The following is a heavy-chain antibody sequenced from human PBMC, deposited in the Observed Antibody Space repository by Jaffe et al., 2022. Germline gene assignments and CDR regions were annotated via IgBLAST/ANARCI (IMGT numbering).Heavy chain of an antibody. CDR1: GFTFSSYS. Sequence: EVQLVESGGGLVKPGGSLRLSCAASGFTFSSYSMNWVRQAPGKGLEWVSSISSSSSYIYYADSVKGRFTISRDNAKNSLYLQMNSLRAEDTAVYYCARDGGIAAGGYFDYWGQGTLVTVSS. CDR2: ISSSSSYI. J-gene: IGHJ4*02. V-gene: IGHV3-21*01. D-gene: IGHD6-13*01. CDR3: ARDGGIAAGGYFDY.